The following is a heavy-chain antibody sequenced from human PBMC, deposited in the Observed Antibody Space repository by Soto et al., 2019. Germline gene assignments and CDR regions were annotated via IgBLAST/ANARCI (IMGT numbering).Heavy chain of an antibody. CDR1: GYTFTSYG. D-gene: IGHD2-2*01. J-gene: IGHJ4*02. CDR3: ARDEPTGIVVVPDASNQLDY. CDR2: ISAYNGNT. V-gene: IGHV1-18*01. Sequence: QVQLVQSGAEVKKPGASVKVSCKASGYTFTSYGISWVRQAPGQGLEWMGWISAYNGNTNYAQKLQGRVTMTTDTSTSTAYMELRSVRSDDTAVYYCARDEPTGIVVVPDASNQLDYWGQGTLVTVSS.